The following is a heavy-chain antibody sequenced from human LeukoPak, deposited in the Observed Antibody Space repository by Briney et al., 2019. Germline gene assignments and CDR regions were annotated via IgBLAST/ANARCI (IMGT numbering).Heavy chain of an antibody. CDR1: GGSISSCNW. J-gene: IGHJ4*02. V-gene: IGHV4-4*02. CDR2: IHHSGST. D-gene: IGHD5-24*01. Sequence: PSGTLSLTCAVSGGSISSCNWWSWVRQPPGKGLEWIGEIHHSGSTNYNPSLKSRVTISVDKSRNQFSLKLSSVTAADTAVYYCARWLQSPSLYFDSWGQGTLVTVSS. CDR3: ARWLQSPSLYFDS.